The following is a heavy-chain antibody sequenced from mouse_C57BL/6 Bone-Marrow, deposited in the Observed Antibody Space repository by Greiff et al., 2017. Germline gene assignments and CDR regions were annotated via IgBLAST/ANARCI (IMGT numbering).Heavy chain of an antibody. CDR1: GYTFTGYW. J-gene: IGHJ2*01. Sequence: QVQLQQSGTELVKPGASVKLSCKASGYTFTGYWMHWVKQRPGQGLEWIGNINPSNGGTNYNEKFKSKATLTVDKSSRTAYMQLSSLTSEDYAVYYCAREDYYGSSPYYFDYWGQGTTLTVSS. D-gene: IGHD1-1*01. CDR3: AREDYYGSSPYYFDY. CDR2: INPSNGGT. V-gene: IGHV1-53*01.